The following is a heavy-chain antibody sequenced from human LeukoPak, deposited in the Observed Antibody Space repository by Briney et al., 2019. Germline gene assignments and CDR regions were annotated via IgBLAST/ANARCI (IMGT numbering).Heavy chain of an antibody. CDR3: ARGAWAARLGS. CDR1: GESLNSYY. J-gene: IGHJ4*02. V-gene: IGHV4-34*01. D-gene: IGHD2-15*01. CDR2: IYESGTT. Sequence: PSETLSLTCAVYGESLNSYYWSWVRQPPGEGLEWIGEIYESGTTGYNPSLKSRVTISMVPSKQQFSLSPSSVTAADTAVYYCARGAWAARLGSWGLGTPVIVSS.